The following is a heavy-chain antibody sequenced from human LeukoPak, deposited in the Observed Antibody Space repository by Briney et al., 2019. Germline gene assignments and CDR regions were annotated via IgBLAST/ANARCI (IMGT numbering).Heavy chain of an antibody. Sequence: SETLSLTCTVSGGSVSSGSYYWSWIRQPPGKGLEWIGYIYYSGSTNYNPSLKSRVTISVDTSKNQFSLKLSSVTAADTAVYYCARGWCPHCYGMGDWGKGTTVTVSS. J-gene: IGHJ6*04. CDR2: IYYSGST. D-gene: IGHD2-8*02. CDR3: ARGWCPHCYGMGD. V-gene: IGHV4-61*01. CDR1: GGSVSSGSYY.